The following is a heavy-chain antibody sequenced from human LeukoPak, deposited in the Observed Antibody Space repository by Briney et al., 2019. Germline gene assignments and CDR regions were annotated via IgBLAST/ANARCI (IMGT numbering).Heavy chain of an antibody. D-gene: IGHD5-24*01. CDR1: GGTFSSYA. CDR3: AREDGYNLFDY. Sequence: WASVKVSCKASGGTFSSYAISWVRQAPGQGLEWMGRIIPILGIANYAQKFQGRVTITADKSTSTAYMELSSLRSEDTAVYYCAREDGYNLFDYWGQGTLVTVSS. CDR2: IIPILGIA. J-gene: IGHJ4*02. V-gene: IGHV1-69*04.